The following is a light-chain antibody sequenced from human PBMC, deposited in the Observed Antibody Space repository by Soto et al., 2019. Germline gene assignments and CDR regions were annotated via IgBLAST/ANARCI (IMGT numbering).Light chain of an antibody. J-gene: IGLJ2*01. V-gene: IGLV2-14*01. CDR3: SSYTGSSTLV. CDR2: DVS. CDR1: SSDVGGYNY. Sequence: QSALTQPASVSGCPGQSITISCTGTSSDVGGYNYVSWYQQHPGKAPKLMIYDVSNRPSGVSNLVSGSTSGNTSSLTISGIPDEYYADYSCSSYTGSSTLVFGGGTKLIVL.